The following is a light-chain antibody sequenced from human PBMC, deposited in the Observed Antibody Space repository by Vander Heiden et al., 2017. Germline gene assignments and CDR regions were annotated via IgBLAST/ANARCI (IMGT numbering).Light chain of an antibody. J-gene: IGKJ1*01. Sequence: DIQMTQSPSTLSASVVDRVAITCRASQPINYYLAWYQQKPGKAPKVLIYKASSLESGLPSRFSGSGSGTEFTLTINSLQPDDFATYYCQQFHSFPVTFGQGTKVEIK. CDR2: KAS. CDR3: QQFHSFPVT. V-gene: IGKV1-5*03. CDR1: QPINYY.